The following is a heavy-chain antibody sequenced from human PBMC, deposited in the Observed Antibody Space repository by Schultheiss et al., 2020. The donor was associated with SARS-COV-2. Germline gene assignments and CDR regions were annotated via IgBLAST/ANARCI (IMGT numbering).Heavy chain of an antibody. CDR3: AKRPAYYYYYYMDV. Sequence: GGSLRLSCAASGFTFSSYAMHWVRQAPGRGLEWLANIKQDGSEKYYVDSVKGRFTISRDNAKNSLYLQMNSLRAEDTAVYYCAKRPAYYYYYYMDVWGKGTTVTVSS. V-gene: IGHV3-7*05. CDR2: IKQDGSEK. J-gene: IGHJ6*03. CDR1: GFTFSSYA.